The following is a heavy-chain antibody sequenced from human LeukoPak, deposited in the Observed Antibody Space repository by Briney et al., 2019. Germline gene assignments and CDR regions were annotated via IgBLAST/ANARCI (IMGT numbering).Heavy chain of an antibody. J-gene: IGHJ5*02. CDR1: GGSISSSSYY. V-gene: IGHV4-39*07. CDR3: ARGRRDIVLMVYTNWFDP. Sequence: TSETLSLTCTVSGGSISSSSYYWGWIRQPPGKGLEWIGEINHSGSTNYNPSLKSRVTISVDTSKNQFSLKLSSVTAADTAVYYCARGRRDIVLMVYTNWFDPWGQGTLVTVSS. CDR2: INHSGST. D-gene: IGHD2-8*01.